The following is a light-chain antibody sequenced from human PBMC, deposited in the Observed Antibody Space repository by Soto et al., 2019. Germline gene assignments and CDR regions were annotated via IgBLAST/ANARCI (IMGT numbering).Light chain of an antibody. Sequence: QSVLTQPASVSGSPGQSITISCTGTSSDVGSYDVVSWYQQHSGKAPQLIIYEVAQRPSGVSDRFSGSKSGSTASLTISGLQAEDEAHYFCCSYAGSTTFWVFGGGTKLTVL. V-gene: IGLV2-23*02. CDR3: CSYAGSTTFWV. CDR1: SSDVGSYDV. J-gene: IGLJ3*02. CDR2: EVA.